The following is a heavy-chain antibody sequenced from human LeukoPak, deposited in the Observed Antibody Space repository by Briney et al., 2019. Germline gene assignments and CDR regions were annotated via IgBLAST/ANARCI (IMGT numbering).Heavy chain of an antibody. CDR1: GEPFSGYY. CDR3: ARVGQQLLNWFDP. CDR2: INHSGST. Sequence: SETLSLTCAGHGEPFSGYYWTWIRQPPGKGLEWIGEINHSGSTNYNPSLKSRVTISVDTSKNQFALKLSSVTAADTAVYYCARVGQQLLNWFDPWGQGTLVTVSS. V-gene: IGHV4-34*01. J-gene: IGHJ5*02. D-gene: IGHD6-13*01.